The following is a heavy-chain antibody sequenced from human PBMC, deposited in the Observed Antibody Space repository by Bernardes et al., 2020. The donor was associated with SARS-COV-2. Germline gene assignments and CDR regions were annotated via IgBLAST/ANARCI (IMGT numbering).Heavy chain of an antibody. CDR2: ISAYNGNT. Sequence: ASVKVSCKASGYTFTSYGISWVRQAPGQGLEWMGWISAYNGNTNYAQKLQGRVTMTTDTSTSTAYMELRSLRSDDTAVYYCARDREPEDCSSTSCYGVDAFDIWGQGTMVTVSS. CDR1: GYTFTSYG. CDR3: ARDREPEDCSSTSCYGVDAFDI. D-gene: IGHD2-2*01. V-gene: IGHV1-18*01. J-gene: IGHJ3*02.